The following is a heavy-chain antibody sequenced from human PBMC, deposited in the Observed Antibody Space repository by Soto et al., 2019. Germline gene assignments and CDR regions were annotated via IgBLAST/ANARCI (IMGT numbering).Heavy chain of an antibody. CDR3: AGVRYGDYVDWFDP. CDR1: GYTFTSYG. Sequence: ASVKVSCKASGYTFTSYGISWVRQAPGQGLEWMGWISAYNGNTNYAQKLQGRVTMTTDTSTSTAYMELRSLRSDDTAVYYCAGVRYGDYVDWFDPWGQGTLVTVSS. V-gene: IGHV1-18*01. J-gene: IGHJ5*02. CDR2: ISAYNGNT. D-gene: IGHD4-17*01.